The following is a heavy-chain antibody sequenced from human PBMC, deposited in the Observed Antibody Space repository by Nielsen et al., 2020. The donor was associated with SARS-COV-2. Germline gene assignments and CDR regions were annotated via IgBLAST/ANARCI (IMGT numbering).Heavy chain of an antibody. V-gene: IGHV3-33*01. CDR1: GFTFSSYG. CDR3: AREKRYCSGGSCSSHFDY. Sequence: GGSLRLSCAASGFTFSSYGMHWVRQAPGKGLEWVAVIWYDGSNKYYADSVKGRFTISRDNSKNTLYLQMNSLRAEDTAVYYCAREKRYCSGGSCSSHFDYWGQGTLVTVSS. D-gene: IGHD2-15*01. CDR2: IWYDGSNK. J-gene: IGHJ4*02.